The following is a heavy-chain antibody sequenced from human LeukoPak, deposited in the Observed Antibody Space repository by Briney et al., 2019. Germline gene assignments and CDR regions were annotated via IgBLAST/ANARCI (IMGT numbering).Heavy chain of an antibody. CDR1: GFTFSSYG. D-gene: IGHD3-10*01. CDR3: AKMATMVRGVPFPFDP. CDR2: IRYDGSNK. Sequence: GGSLRLSCAASGFTFSSYGMHWVRQAPGKGLEWVASIRYDGSNKYYADSVKGRFTISRDNSKNTLYLQMNSLRAEDTAVYYCAKMATMVRGVPFPFDPWGQGTLVTVSS. V-gene: IGHV3-30*02. J-gene: IGHJ5*02.